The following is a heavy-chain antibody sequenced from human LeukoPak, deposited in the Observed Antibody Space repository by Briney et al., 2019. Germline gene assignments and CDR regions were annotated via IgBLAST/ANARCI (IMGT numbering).Heavy chain of an antibody. J-gene: IGHJ3*02. V-gene: IGHV4-59*08. CDR2: IHNSEGT. Sequence: SETLSLTCTVSGGSISSYYWNWIRQSPGKGLEWIGYIHNSEGTNYNPSLRGRVTISLDSSKNQFSLQLSSVIAADTAIYYCARRRSDGYINPAHALDIWGQGTMVTVSS. D-gene: IGHD5-24*01. CDR1: GGSISSYY. CDR3: ARRRSDGYINPAHALDI.